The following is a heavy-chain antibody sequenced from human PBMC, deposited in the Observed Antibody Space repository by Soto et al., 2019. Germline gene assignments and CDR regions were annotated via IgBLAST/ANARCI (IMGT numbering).Heavy chain of an antibody. Sequence: GGSLRLSCAASGFIFRGYSMHWVRQAPGKGLEWVAVISYDGSNKYYADSVKGRFTISRDNSKNTLYLQMNSLRAEDTTVYYCARDLGVRVVRGVTHYYYYGMDVWGQGTTVTVSS. J-gene: IGHJ6*02. CDR1: GFIFRGYS. CDR2: ISYDGSNK. CDR3: ARDLGVRVVRGVTHYYYYGMDV. D-gene: IGHD3-10*01. V-gene: IGHV3-30-3*01.